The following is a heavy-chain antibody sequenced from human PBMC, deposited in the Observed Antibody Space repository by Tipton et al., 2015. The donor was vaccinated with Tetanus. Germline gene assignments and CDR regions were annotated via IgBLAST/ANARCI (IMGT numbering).Heavy chain of an antibody. Sequence: TLSLTCTVSGGSISSYYWSWIRQPPGKGLEWIGYIYYSGSPNYNPSLKSRVTISVDTSKNQFSLKLSSVTAADTAVYYCAGRDIYGDYHRYFDLWGRGTLVTVSS. CDR3: AGRDIYGDYHRYFDL. J-gene: IGHJ2*01. V-gene: IGHV4-59*01. CDR1: GGSISSYY. D-gene: IGHD4-17*01. CDR2: IYYSGSP.